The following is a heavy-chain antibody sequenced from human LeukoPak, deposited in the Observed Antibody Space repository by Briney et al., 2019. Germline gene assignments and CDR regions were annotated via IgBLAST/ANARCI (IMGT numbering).Heavy chain of an antibody. CDR2: IIPIFCTA. D-gene: IGHD2-15*01. V-gene: IGHV1-69*05. CDR1: EAPSSAYP. Sequence: SVKVSCKASEAPSSAYPITGVEQPPEQGLKWRGGIIPIFCTANYAQKFQGRVTITTDESTSTAYMELSSLRSEDTAVYYCARRGKDSPYYYYYMDVWGKGTTVTVSS. J-gene: IGHJ6*03. CDR3: ARRGKDSPYYYYYMDV.